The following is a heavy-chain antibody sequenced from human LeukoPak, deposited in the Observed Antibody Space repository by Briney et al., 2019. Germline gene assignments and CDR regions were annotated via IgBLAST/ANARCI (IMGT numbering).Heavy chain of an antibody. CDR2: ISGSGYST. CDR3: AKVLGMYGSSGYAWYFDY. V-gene: IGHV3-23*01. D-gene: IGHD6-25*01. J-gene: IGHJ4*02. CDR1: GFTFSSYA. Sequence: PGGPLRLSCTASGFTFSSYAMSWVRQARGKGLEWVSIISGSGYSTYYADSVKGRFTISRDNSKNTLYLQMNSLRAEDTAVYYCAKVLGMYGSSGYAWYFDYWGQGTLVTVSS.